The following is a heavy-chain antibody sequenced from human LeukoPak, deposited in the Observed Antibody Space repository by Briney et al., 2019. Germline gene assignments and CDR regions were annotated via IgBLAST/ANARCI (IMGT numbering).Heavy chain of an antibody. CDR2: IYHSGST. V-gene: IGHV4-38-2*02. D-gene: IGHD2-2*01. CDR1: GYSISSGYY. Sequence: PETLSLTCAVSGYSISSGYYWGWIRQPPGKGLEWIGSIYHSGSTYYNPSLKSRVTISVDTSKNQFSLKLSSVTAADTAVYYCARDGIVVVPAAHYYYGMDVWGKGTTVTVSS. J-gene: IGHJ6*04. CDR3: ARDGIVVVPAAHYYYGMDV.